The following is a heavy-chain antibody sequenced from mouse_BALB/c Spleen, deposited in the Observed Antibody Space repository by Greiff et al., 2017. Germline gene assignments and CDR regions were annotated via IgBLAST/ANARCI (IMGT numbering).Heavy chain of an antibody. D-gene: IGHD2-1*01. J-gene: IGHJ3*01. V-gene: IGHV2-9*02. CDR3: ARDRGNYAFAY. CDR2: IWAGGST. Sequence: QVQLKESGPGLVAPSQSLSITCTVSGFSLTSYGVHWVRQPPGKGLEWLGVIWAGGSTNYNSALMSRLSISKDNSKSQVFLKMNSLQTDDTAMYYCARDRGNYAFAYWGQGTLVTVSA. CDR1: GFSLTSYG.